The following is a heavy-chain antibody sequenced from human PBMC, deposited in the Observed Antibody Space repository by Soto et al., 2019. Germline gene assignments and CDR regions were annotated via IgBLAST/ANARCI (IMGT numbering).Heavy chain of an antibody. CDR1: GFNFTKYD. V-gene: IGHV3-13*01. Sequence: GGSLRLSCEASGFNFTKYDMHWVRQVTGKGLEWVSNIGSAGDTSYPGSVKGRFTISRVNAKNSLYLQMNSLRAEDTAVYYCTGALWFGELFFDYWGQGALVTVSS. CDR3: TGALWFGELFFDY. CDR2: IGSAGDT. D-gene: IGHD3-10*01. J-gene: IGHJ4*02.